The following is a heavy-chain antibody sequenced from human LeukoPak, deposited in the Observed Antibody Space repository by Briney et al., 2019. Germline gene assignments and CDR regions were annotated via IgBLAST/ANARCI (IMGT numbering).Heavy chain of an antibody. CDR3: ARGVGAPGDYYYYYMDV. J-gene: IGHJ6*03. CDR2: ISSSSSYI. D-gene: IGHD1-26*01. CDR1: GFTFSSYS. Sequence: GGSLRLSCAASGFTFSSYSMNWVRQAPGKGLEWVSSISSSSSYIYYADSVKGRFTISRDNAKNSLYLQMNSLRAEDTAVYYCARGVGAPGDYYYYYMDVWGKGTTVTVSS. V-gene: IGHV3-21*01.